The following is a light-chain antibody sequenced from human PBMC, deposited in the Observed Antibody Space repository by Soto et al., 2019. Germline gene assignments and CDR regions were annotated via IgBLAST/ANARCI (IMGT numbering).Light chain of an antibody. CDR1: SSNIGNNY. V-gene: IGLV1-51*01. CDR2: DNN. CDR3: ATWDDSLSAVL. J-gene: IGLJ2*01. Sequence: QSVLTQPPSVSAAPGQTVTISCSGSSSNIGNNYVSWYQQLPGTAPKLLIYDNNRRPSGIPDRFSDSKSGTSATLGITGLQTGDEADYFCATWDDSLSAVLFGGGTKVTVL.